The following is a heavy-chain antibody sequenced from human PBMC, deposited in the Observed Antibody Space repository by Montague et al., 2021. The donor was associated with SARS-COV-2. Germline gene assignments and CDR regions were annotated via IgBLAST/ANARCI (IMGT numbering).Heavy chain of an antibody. V-gene: IGHV4-4*07. CDR3: VRDGGDWYYFDY. CDR2: IYTSGST. D-gene: IGHD2-21*01. Sequence: SETLSLTCSISGVSITSYYWSWVRQPAGKGQEWIGHIYTSGSTNYSPSLKGRVRLSIDNPKNQFSLKLESLTAADTAVSYCVRDGGDWYYFDYWGQGALVTVSS. CDR1: GVSITSYY. J-gene: IGHJ4*02.